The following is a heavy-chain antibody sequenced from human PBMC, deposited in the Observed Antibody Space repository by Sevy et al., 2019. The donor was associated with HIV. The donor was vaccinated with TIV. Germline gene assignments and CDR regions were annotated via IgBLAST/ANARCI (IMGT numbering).Heavy chain of an antibody. D-gene: IGHD5-18*01. CDR3: ARGGSGYSYGNAFYYYYSMDV. J-gene: IGHJ6*03. CDR1: GGTFSRDA. CDR2: IIPIFGTT. Sequence: ASVKVSCKASGGTFSRDAISWARQAPGRGLEWMGGIIPIFGTTNYAQKFQDRVTITADKSTSTAYMELTSLTSDDTAVYYCARGGSGYSYGNAFYYYYSMDVWGKGTTVTVSS. V-gene: IGHV1-69*06.